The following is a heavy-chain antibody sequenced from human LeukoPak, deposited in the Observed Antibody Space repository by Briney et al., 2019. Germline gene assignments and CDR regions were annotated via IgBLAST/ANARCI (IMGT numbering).Heavy chain of an antibody. CDR3: ATSSRPFGSGTYSYDY. CDR2: ICPGDSDT. D-gene: IGHD3-10*01. V-gene: IGHV5-51*01. Sequence: GESLKISCRGSGYTFTTHWVGWVRQMPGKGLEWMGLICPGDSDTRYSPSFQGQVTISADKSINTAYLQWSRLKASDTAMYYCATSSRPFGSGTYSYDYWGQRSLVTVSS. J-gene: IGHJ4*02. CDR1: GYTFTTHW.